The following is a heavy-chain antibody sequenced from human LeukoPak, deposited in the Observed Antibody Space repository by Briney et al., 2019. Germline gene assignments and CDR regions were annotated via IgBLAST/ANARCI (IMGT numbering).Heavy chain of an antibody. CDR2: INPNSGGT. CDR3: ARDPGDWAYYLDY. J-gene: IGHJ4*02. V-gene: IGHV1-2*02. Sequence: ASVSVFCKASGYTFTGYYMHWVRQAPGQGLEWMGWINPNSGGTNYAQKFQGRVTITSDTSISTAYMELSRLRSDGPAVYYCARDPGDWAYYLDYWGQGTLITVSS. CDR1: GYTFTGYY. D-gene: IGHD3/OR15-3a*01.